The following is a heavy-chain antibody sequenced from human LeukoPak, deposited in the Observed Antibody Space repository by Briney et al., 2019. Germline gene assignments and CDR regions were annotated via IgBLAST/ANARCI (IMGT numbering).Heavy chain of an antibody. CDR3: ARVVGGNSGFDY. V-gene: IGHV1-18*01. Sequence: VASVKVSCKASGYTFTSYGISWVRQAHGQGLEWMGWISAYNGNTNYAQRLQGRVTMTTDTSTSTAYMELRSLRSDDTAVYYWARVVGGNSGFDYWGQGTLVTVSS. D-gene: IGHD4-23*01. CDR2: ISAYNGNT. CDR1: GYTFTSYG. J-gene: IGHJ4*02.